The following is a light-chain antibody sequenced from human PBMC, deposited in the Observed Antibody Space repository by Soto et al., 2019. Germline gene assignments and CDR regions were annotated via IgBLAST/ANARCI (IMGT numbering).Light chain of an antibody. Sequence: NFMLTQPHSVSESPGKTVTISCTGSSGSIATNYVQWYQQRPGSAPNTVIYEDNRRPSGVPDRFSGSIDSSSNSASLTISGLKTEDEADDSCQSYDCTNVVFGGGTKLTVL. CDR2: EDN. CDR1: SGSIATNY. J-gene: IGLJ2*01. CDR3: QSYDCTNVV. V-gene: IGLV6-57*02.